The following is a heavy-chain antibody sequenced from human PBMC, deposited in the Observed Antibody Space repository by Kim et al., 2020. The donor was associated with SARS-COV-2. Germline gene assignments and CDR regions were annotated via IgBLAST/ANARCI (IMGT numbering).Heavy chain of an antibody. CDR3: AREDRSSSGYYYGMDV. CDR2: IYYSGST. D-gene: IGHD6-13*01. CDR1: GGSISSYY. Sequence: SETLSLTCTVSGGSISSYYWSWIRQPPGKGLEWIGYIYYSGSTNYNPSLKSRVTISVDTSKNQFSLKLSSVTAADTAVYYCAREDRSSSGYYYGMDVWGQGTTVTVSS. V-gene: IGHV4-59*01. J-gene: IGHJ6*02.